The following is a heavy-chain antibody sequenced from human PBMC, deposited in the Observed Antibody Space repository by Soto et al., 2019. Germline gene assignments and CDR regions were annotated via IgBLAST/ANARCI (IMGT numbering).Heavy chain of an antibody. CDR2: ISPHNFNT. D-gene: IGHD3-9*01. CDR1: GYTFTHFY. CDR3: ARDEGGYDILTGYYKAHHFDY. Sequence: QVQLEQSGAEVKKPGDSVKVSCKASGYTFTHFYITWVRQAPGQGLEWMGAISPHNFNTNFAQKFQGRVTLTTDTYTNTAYMEVRRLTSDDTAVYYCARDEGGYDILTGYYKAHHFDYWGQGVLVTVAS. J-gene: IGHJ4*02. V-gene: IGHV1-18*01.